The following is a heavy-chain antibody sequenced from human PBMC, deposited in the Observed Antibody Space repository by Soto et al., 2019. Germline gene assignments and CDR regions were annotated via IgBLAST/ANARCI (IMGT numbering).Heavy chain of an antibody. CDR3: ARQIYDSDTGPNFQYYFDS. V-gene: IGHV5-10-1*01. CDR2: IDPSDSQT. CDR1: GYSFAGYW. J-gene: IGHJ4*02. D-gene: IGHD3-22*01. Sequence: GESLKISCKGSGYSFAGYWITWVRQKPGKGLEWMGRIDPSDSQTYYSPSFRGHVTISATKSITTVFLQWSSLRASDAAMYYCARQIYDSDTGPNFQYYFDSWGQGTPVTVSS.